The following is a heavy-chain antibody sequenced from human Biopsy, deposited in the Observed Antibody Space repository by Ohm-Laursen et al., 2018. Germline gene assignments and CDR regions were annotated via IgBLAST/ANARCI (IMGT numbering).Heavy chain of an antibody. CDR3: ARDVEGFYSYAMDV. D-gene: IGHD5-24*01. J-gene: IGHJ6*02. V-gene: IGHV3-11*01. Sequence: SLRLSCTASGFNFRDYYMSWIRQAPGKGLEWVSYITSGGSTTDYADSVKGRFTISRDNAKSSLFLQMNSLRAEDTAVYYCARDVEGFYSYAMDVWGQGTTVTVSS. CDR2: ITSGGSTT. CDR1: GFNFRDYY.